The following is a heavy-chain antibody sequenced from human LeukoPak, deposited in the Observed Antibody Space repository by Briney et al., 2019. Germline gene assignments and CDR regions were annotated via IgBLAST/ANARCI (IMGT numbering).Heavy chain of an antibody. D-gene: IGHD6-13*01. CDR3: ARAGNSRCLDY. CDR1: XGXISXYY. V-gene: IGHV4-59*01. Sequence: LSLTXTVXXGXISXYYWSWIRQPPGKGLEWIGYIYYSGSTNYNPSLKSPVTISVDTSKNQFSLKLSSVTAADTAVYYCARAGNSRCLDYWGQGTLVTVSS. CDR2: IYYSGST. J-gene: IGHJ4*02.